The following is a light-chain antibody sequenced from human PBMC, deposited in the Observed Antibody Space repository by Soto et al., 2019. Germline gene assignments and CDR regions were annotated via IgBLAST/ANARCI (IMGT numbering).Light chain of an antibody. CDR2: WAS. CDR3: QKGQYWPLIT. Sequence: SERTQTPDSLALSKNKRATINCKSSQIVLYSSNNKNYLAWSQKKPGQPPKLLIYWASTRESGVPDRFSGSGSGTDFTLTISSLEPEDCAIYYCQKGQYWPLITFGEGSRLEVK. V-gene: IGKV4-1*01. CDR1: QIVLYSSNNKNY. J-gene: IGKJ5*01.